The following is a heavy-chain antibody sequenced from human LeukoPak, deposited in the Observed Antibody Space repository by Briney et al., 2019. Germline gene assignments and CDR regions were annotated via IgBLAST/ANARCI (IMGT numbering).Heavy chain of an antibody. V-gene: IGHV4-59*01. CDR2: IYYSGST. CDR3: ARDGNLWFGEGYFDY. Sequence: SETLSLTCTVSGGSISSYYWSWIRQPPGKGLEWIGYIYYSGSTNYNPSLKSRVTISVDTSKNQFSLKLSSVTAADTAAYYCARDGNLWFGEGYFDYWGQGTLVTVSS. CDR1: GGSISSYY. D-gene: IGHD3-10*01. J-gene: IGHJ4*02.